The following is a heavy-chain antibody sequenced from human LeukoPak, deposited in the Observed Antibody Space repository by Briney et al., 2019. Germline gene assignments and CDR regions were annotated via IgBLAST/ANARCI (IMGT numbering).Heavy chain of an antibody. D-gene: IGHD1-26*01. CDR1: GFQFSLFA. CDR3: AKDLRQDGSWDIDS. CDR2: LFGNGDGI. Sequence: GGSLRLSCAASGFQFSLFAMSWVRQAPGKGLEWISGLFGNGDGIAYADSVKGRFTISRDNSKNTLYLQMNSLRAEDTAVYYCAKDLRQDGSWDIDSWGQGTLVTVSS. J-gene: IGHJ4*02. V-gene: IGHV3-23*01.